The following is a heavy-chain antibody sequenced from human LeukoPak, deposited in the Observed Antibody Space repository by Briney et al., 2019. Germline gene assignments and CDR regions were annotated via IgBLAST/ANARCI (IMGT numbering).Heavy chain of an antibody. V-gene: IGHV3-72*01. D-gene: IGHD6-13*01. CDR1: GFTFSDHF. Sequence: PGGSLRLSCAVSGFTFSDHFLDWVRQAPGKGLEWVGRSRNKAKSYTTEYAASVKGRFTISRDDSKNSLYLQMNSLKAEDTAVYYCAKDSAAGIAGWPSYFDYWGQGTLVTVSS. CDR3: AKDSAAGIAGWPSYFDY. J-gene: IGHJ4*02. CDR2: SRNKAKSYTT.